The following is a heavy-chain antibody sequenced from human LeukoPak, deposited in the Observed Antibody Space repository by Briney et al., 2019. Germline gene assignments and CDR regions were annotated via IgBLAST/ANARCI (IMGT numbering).Heavy chain of an antibody. CDR1: GYTCTSYG. CDR2: ISAYNGNT. J-gene: IGHJ6*02. V-gene: IGHV1-18*03. Sequence: ASVKVSCKASGYTCTSYGISWVRQAPGQGLEWMGWISAYNGNTNYAQKLQGRVTMTTDTSTSTAYMELRSLRSDDMAVYYCARDPQPGRNGMDVWGQGTTVTVSS. CDR3: ARDPQPGRNGMDV.